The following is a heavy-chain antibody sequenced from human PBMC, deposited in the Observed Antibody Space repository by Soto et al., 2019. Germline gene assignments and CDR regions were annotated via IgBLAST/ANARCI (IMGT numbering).Heavy chain of an antibody. CDR1: GYTFTSYG. Sequence: ASVKVSCKASGYTFTSYGISWVRQAPGQGLEWMGWISAYNGNTNYAHKLQGRVTMTTDTSTSTAYMELRSLRSDDTAVYYCARDFKPGIAVAGSRHHAFDIWGQGTMVTVS. V-gene: IGHV1-18*01. CDR3: ARDFKPGIAVAGSRHHAFDI. J-gene: IGHJ3*02. CDR2: ISAYNGNT. D-gene: IGHD6-19*01.